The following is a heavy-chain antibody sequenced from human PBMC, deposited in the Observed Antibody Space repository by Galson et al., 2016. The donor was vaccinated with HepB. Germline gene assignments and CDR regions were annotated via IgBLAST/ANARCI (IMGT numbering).Heavy chain of an antibody. V-gene: IGHV4-39*02. Sequence: SETLSLTCRVSGGSISSSSYHWGWIRQPPGKGLAWIGTIYYSGSTSYNPSLKSRVTISIDTSKNQFSLMLSSVTAADTAVYYCAGADYGGCLAYWGQGSLVTVSS. CDR3: AGADYGGCLAY. CDR1: GGSISSSSYH. D-gene: IGHD4-23*01. CDR2: IYYSGST. J-gene: IGHJ4*02.